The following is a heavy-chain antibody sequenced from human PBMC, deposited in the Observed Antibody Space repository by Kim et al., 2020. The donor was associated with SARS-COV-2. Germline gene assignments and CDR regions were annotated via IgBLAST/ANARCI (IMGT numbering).Heavy chain of an antibody. CDR3: AREPFAGGMDV. J-gene: IGHJ6*02. V-gene: IGHV4-39*02. D-gene: IGHD6-13*01. Sequence: YYYPSLKSRVTRSVDTSKNQFSLKLSSVTAADTAVYYCAREPFAGGMDVWGQGTTVTVSS.